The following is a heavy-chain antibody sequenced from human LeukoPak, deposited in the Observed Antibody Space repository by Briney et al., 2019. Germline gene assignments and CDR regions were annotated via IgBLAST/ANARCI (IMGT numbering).Heavy chain of an antibody. CDR1: GGSISSGSYY. CDR3: ARDRDSSGYYSDAFDI. J-gene: IGHJ3*02. CDR2: IYTSGST. D-gene: IGHD3-22*01. Sequence: SQTLSLTCTVSGGSISSGSYYWSWIRQPAGKGLEWIGRIYTSGSTNYNPSLKSRVTMSVDTSKNQFSLKLSSVTAADTAVYYCARDRDSSGYYSDAFDIWGQGTMVTVSS. V-gene: IGHV4-61*02.